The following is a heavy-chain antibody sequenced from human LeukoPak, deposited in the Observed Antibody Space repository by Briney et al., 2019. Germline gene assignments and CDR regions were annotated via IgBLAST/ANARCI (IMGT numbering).Heavy chain of an antibody. CDR1: GGSISSGGYY. Sequence: SETLSLTCTVSGGSISSGGYYWSWIRQHPGKGLEWIGYIYYSGSTYYNPSLKSRVTISVDTSKNQFSLKLSSVTAADTAVYYCARGGRSLVGATTPDAFDIWGQGTMVTVSS. D-gene: IGHD1-26*01. CDR3: ARGGRSLVGATTPDAFDI. J-gene: IGHJ3*02. CDR2: IYYSGST. V-gene: IGHV4-31*03.